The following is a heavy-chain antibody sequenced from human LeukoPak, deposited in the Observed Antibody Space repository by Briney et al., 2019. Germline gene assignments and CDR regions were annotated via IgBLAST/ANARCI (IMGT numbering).Heavy chain of an antibody. D-gene: IGHD6-6*01. CDR1: GFSFSTYG. V-gene: IGHV3-21*01. CDR2: ISRSSNYK. J-gene: IGHJ3*02. Sequence: GGTLRLSCAASGFSFSTYGMSWVRQAPGKGLEWVSSISRSSNYKYYADSVKGRFTISRDNAKNSLYLQMNSLRAEDTALYYCARDRPIAARHDAFDIWGQGTMVTVSS. CDR3: ARDRPIAARHDAFDI.